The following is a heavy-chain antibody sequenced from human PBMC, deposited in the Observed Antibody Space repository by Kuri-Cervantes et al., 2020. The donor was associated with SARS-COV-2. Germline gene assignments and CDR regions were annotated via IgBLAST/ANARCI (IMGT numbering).Heavy chain of an antibody. CDR3: AGDGGYNWNYGVYYYYGMDV. Sequence: GESLKISCAASGFTFSSYGMHWVRQAPGKGLEWVAFIRYDGSNKYYADSVKGRFTISRDNSKNTLYLQMNSLRAEDTAVYYCAGDGGYNWNYGVYYYYGMDVWGQGTTVTVSS. J-gene: IGHJ6*02. D-gene: IGHD1-7*01. CDR1: GFTFSSYG. V-gene: IGHV3-30*02. CDR2: IRYDGSNK.